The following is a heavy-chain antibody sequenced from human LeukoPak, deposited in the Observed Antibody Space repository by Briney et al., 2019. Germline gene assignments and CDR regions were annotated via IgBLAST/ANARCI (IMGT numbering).Heavy chain of an antibody. CDR3: ARDRGEAYGEDYYYGMDV. V-gene: IGHV3-21*01. J-gene: IGHJ6*02. CDR2: ISSSSSYI. Sequence: GGSLRLSCAASGFTFSSYSMNWVRQAPGKGLEWVSSISSSSSYIYYADSVKGRFTISRDNAKNSLYLQMNSLRAEDTAVYYCARDRGEAYGEDYYYGMDVWGQGTTVTVSS. CDR1: GFTFSSYS. D-gene: IGHD4-17*01.